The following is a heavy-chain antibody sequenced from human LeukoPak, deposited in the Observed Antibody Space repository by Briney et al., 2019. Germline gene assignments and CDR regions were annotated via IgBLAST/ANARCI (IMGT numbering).Heavy chain of an antibody. V-gene: IGHV1-2*02. CDR2: INPNSGGT. Sequence: GASVKVSCKASEYTFTGDYMHWVRQAPGQGLEWMGWINPNSGGTNYAQKFQGRVTMTRDTSISTAYMELSRLRSDDTAVYYCARSGSSWYFGLHYYMDVWGKGTTVTVSS. J-gene: IGHJ6*03. CDR1: EYTFTGDY. CDR3: ARSGSSWYFGLHYYMDV. D-gene: IGHD6-13*01.